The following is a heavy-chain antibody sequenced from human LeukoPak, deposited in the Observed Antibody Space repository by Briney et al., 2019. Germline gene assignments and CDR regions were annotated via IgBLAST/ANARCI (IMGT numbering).Heavy chain of an antibody. V-gene: IGHV3-30-3*01. CDR2: ISYDGSNK. Sequence: GGSLRLSCAASGFTFSSYAMHWVRQAPGKGLEWVAVISYDGSNKYYADSVKGRFTISRDNSKNTLYLQMNSLRAEDTAVYYCARAALGLGYWGQGTLVTVSS. CDR1: GFTFSSYA. D-gene: IGHD3-16*01. J-gene: IGHJ4*02. CDR3: ARAALGLGY.